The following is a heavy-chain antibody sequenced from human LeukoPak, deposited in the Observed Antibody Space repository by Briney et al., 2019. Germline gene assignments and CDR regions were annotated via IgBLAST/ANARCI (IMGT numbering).Heavy chain of an antibody. J-gene: IGHJ2*01. Sequence: GGSLRLSCAASGITFGNYAMTWVRQAPGKGLEWVSTISGNGDTTFYPDSVKGRLTLSRDNSKNTHYLQMNSLRLEDTALYYCAKGGHFSFFDVWGRGTLVTVSS. V-gene: IGHV3-23*01. CDR3: AKGGHFSFFDV. CDR1: GITFGNYA. CDR2: ISGNGDTT.